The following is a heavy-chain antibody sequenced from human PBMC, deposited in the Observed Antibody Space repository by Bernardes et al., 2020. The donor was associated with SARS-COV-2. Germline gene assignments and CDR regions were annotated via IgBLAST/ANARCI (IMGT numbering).Heavy chain of an antibody. CDR3: ARDGGREAMVNYYYYGMDV. J-gene: IGHJ6*02. Sequence: SETLSLTCTVSGGSISSGGYYWSWIRQHPGKGLEWIGYIYYSGSTYYNPSLKSRVTISVDTSKNQFSLKLSSVTAADTAVYYCARDGGREAMVNYYYYGMDVWGQGTTVTVSS. D-gene: IGHD5-18*01. V-gene: IGHV4-31*03. CDR2: IYYSGST. CDR1: GGSISSGGYY.